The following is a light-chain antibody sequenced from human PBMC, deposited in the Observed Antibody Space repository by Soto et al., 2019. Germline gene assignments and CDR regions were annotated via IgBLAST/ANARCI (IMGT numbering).Light chain of an antibody. CDR3: SSYAGSNKLVV. Sequence: QSALTQPPSASGSPGQSVTISCTGTSSDVGGYNYVSWYQQHPGKAPKLMIYEVSKRPSGVPDRFSGSKPGNKASLTVSGLQAEDEADYYCSSYAGSNKLVVFGGGTKLTVL. V-gene: IGLV2-8*01. J-gene: IGLJ2*01. CDR1: SSDVGGYNY. CDR2: EVS.